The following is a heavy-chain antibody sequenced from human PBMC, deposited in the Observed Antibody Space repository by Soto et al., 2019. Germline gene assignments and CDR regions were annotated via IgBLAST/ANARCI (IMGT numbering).Heavy chain of an antibody. Sequence: QVQLVESGGGVVQPGRSLRLSCAASGFTFSSYGMHWVRQAPGKGLEWVAVISYDGSNKYYADSVKGRFTISRDNSKNXXYLQMKSMRAEDTAVYYCAKRGGIAAAGPCNWFDPWGQGTLVTVSS. CDR2: ISYDGSNK. J-gene: IGHJ5*02. CDR1: GFTFSSYG. CDR3: AKRGGIAAAGPCNWFDP. D-gene: IGHD6-13*01. V-gene: IGHV3-30*18.